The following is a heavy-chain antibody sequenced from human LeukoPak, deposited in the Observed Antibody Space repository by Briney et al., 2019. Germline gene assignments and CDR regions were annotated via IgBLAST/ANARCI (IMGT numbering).Heavy chain of an antibody. CDR1: GASVSGYY. J-gene: IGHJ4*02. V-gene: IGHV4-59*02. Sequence: SETLSLTCTVSGASVSGYYWSWIRQPPGNGLEWIGYIFHTGNTNYNPSLRSRVTISVDTSKNQFSLKLTSVTAADTAVYYCARGHWGCDYWGQGALVTVSS. D-gene: IGHD7-27*01. CDR2: IFHTGNT. CDR3: ARGHWGCDY.